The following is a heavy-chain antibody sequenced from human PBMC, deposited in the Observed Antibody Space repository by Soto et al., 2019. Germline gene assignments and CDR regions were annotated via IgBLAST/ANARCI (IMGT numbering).Heavy chain of an antibody. D-gene: IGHD1-26*01. J-gene: IGHJ4*02. CDR1: GFIFSRYS. Sequence: PGGCLRLSCAVSGFIFSRYSMNWVRQAPGKGLEWVSSIGTNGSYIYDTESVKGRFTISRDNTKDSLYLQMNSLRAEDTAIYYCARGSAFIGLDYWGQGTPVTVSS. CDR2: IGTNGSYI. V-gene: IGHV3-21*01. CDR3: ARGSAFIGLDY.